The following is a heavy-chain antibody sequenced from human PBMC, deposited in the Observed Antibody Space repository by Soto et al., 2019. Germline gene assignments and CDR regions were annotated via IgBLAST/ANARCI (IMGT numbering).Heavy chain of an antibody. J-gene: IGHJ4*02. D-gene: IGHD3-22*01. CDR2: ISYDGSNK. CDR1: GFTFSSCG. CDR3: AKASDSSGQTDY. V-gene: IGHV3-30*18. Sequence: PGGSLRLSCAASGFTFSSCGMHWVRQAPGKGLEWVAVISYDGSNKYYADSVKGPFTISRDNSKNTLYLQMNSLRAEDTAVYYCAKASDSSGQTDYWGQGTLVTVSS.